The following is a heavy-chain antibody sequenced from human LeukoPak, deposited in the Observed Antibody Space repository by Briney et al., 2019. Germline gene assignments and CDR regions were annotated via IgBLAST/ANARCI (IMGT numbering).Heavy chain of an antibody. CDR1: GFTFSSYG. D-gene: IGHD3-3*01. CDR2: ISGSGGST. V-gene: IGHV3-23*01. J-gene: IGHJ6*02. Sequence: GGSLRLSCAASGFTFSSYGMHWVRQAPGKGLEWVSAISGSGGSTYYADSVKGRFTISRDNSKNTLYLQMNSLRAEDTAVYYCAEDLSNYDFWSGYYPYNGMDVWGQGTTVTVSS. CDR3: AEDLSNYDFWSGYYPYNGMDV.